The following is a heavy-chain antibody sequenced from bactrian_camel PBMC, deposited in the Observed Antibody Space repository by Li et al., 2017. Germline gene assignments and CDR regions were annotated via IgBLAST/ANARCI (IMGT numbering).Heavy chain of an antibody. J-gene: IGHJ4*01. D-gene: IGHD6*01. Sequence: LVESGGGSVRSGGSLRLSCAASGYTFSRYCMGWFRQAPGKEREGVATSTSDGSTTYADSVKGRFTISRDNVKNTLYLQLNSLKTEDTAEYYCASDEYGGSWSRRRFNYWGQGTQVTVS. CDR2: STSDGSTT. V-gene: IGHV3S1*01. CDR3: ASDEYGGSWSRRRFNY. CDR1: GYTFSRYC.